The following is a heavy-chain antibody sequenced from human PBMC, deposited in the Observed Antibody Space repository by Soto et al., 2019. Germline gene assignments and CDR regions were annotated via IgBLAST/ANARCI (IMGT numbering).Heavy chain of an antibody. CDR2: IWYDGSNK. CDR1: GFTFSSYG. CDR3: ARDLYSSSHGGYYYYYGMDV. D-gene: IGHD6-6*01. V-gene: IGHV3-33*01. Sequence: GGSLRLSCAASGFTFSSYGMHWVRQAPGKGLEWVAVIWYDGSNKYYADSVKGRFTISRDNSKNTLYLQMNSLRAEDTAVYYCARDLYSSSHGGYYYYYGMDVWGQGTKFTVPS. J-gene: IGHJ6*01.